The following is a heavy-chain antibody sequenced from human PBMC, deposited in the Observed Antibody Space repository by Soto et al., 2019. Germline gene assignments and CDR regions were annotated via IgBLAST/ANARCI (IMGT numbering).Heavy chain of an antibody. CDR2: IYYSGST. Sequence: QVQLQESGPGLVKPSETLSLTCTVSGGSVSSGSYYWSWIRQPPGKGLEWIGYIYYSGSTNYNPSPKSRLTISGDPSKNQVSLKLSSVTAADTAVYYCAGGQGYSYGYGYFDLWGRGTLVTVSS. V-gene: IGHV4-61*01. J-gene: IGHJ2*01. D-gene: IGHD5-18*01. CDR3: AGGQGYSYGYGYFDL. CDR1: GGSVSSGSYY.